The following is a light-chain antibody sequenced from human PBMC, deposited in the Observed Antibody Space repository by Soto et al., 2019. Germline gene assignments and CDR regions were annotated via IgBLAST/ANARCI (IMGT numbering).Light chain of an antibody. CDR3: QQSYSTLWT. J-gene: IGKJ1*01. V-gene: IGKV1-39*01. CDR1: QTISIY. Sequence: DIPMTQSPSSLSASVGDTVTITCRASQTISIYLNWYQQKPGKAPKLLIYAASNLQGGVPSRFSGSGSGRDFALAIRSRQPEDFATYYCQQSYSTLWTFGQGTKVDIK. CDR2: AAS.